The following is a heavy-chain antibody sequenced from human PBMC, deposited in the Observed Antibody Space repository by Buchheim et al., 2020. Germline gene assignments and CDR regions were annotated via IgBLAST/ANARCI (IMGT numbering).Heavy chain of an antibody. D-gene: IGHD4-17*01. Sequence: QVQLQESGPGLVKPSQTLSLTCTVSGVSINTGTFYWSWIRQHPGKGLEWIGYVYYTGRAYSNPSLKSRVSMSVDTYQNQFSLNLASVTAADTAVHYCARDRGAHDFGPIDYWGQGAL. V-gene: IGHV4-31*03. J-gene: IGHJ4*02. CDR2: VYYTGRA. CDR3: ARDRGAHDFGPIDY. CDR1: GVSINTGTFY.